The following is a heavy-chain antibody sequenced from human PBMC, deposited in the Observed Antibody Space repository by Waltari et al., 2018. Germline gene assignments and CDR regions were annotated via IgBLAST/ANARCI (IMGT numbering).Heavy chain of an antibody. CDR3: ATETHYGDYPKTLWFDP. CDR1: GNPFTDNY. V-gene: IGHV1-69-2*01. CDR2: VDPEDGET. Sequence: EVQLVQSGAEVKKPGATVKISCKVSGNPFTDNYMHWVQQAPGKGLEWMGLVDPEDGETIYAEKFQGRVTITADTSTDTAYMELSSLRSEDTAVYYCATETHYGDYPKTLWFDPWGQGTLVTVSS. D-gene: IGHD4-17*01. J-gene: IGHJ5*02.